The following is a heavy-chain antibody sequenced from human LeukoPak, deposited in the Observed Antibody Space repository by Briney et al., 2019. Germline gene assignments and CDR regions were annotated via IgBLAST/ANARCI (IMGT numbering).Heavy chain of an antibody. V-gene: IGHV3-23*01. CDR2: MSGSGDST. J-gene: IGHJ6*02. D-gene: IGHD1-26*01. CDR3: AKGEANYYYGMDV. Sequence: GGSLRLSCAAAGFTLSSNAMSWVRQAPGKGLEWVSAMSGSGDSTYYADSVKGRFSISRDNSKNTLYLQMNSLRAEDTAVYYCAKGEANYYYGMDVWGPGTTVTVSS. CDR1: GFTLSSNA.